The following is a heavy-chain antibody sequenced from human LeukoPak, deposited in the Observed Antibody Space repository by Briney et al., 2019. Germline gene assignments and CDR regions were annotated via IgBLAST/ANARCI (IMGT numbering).Heavy chain of an antibody. CDR2: LKSKTDGGTT. V-gene: IGHV3-15*01. Sequence: GGSLRLSCAASGFTFSNAWMSWVRQAPGKGLEWVGRLKSKTDGGTTDYAAPVKGRFTISRDDSKNTLYLQMNSLKTEDTAVYYCTTKRSGYYDYWGQGTLVTVSS. D-gene: IGHD3-3*01. J-gene: IGHJ4*02. CDR1: GFTFSNAW. CDR3: TTKRSGYYDY.